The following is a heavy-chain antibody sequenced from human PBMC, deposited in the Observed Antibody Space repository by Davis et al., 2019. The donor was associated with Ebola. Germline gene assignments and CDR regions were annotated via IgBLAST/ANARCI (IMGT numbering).Heavy chain of an antibody. CDR1: GFTFSSYG. CDR2: IWYDGSNK. J-gene: IGHJ6*02. Sequence: GESLKISCAASGFTFSSYGMHWVRQAPGKGLEWVAVIWYDGSNKYYADSVKGRFTISRDNSKNTLYLQMNSLRAEDTAVYYCAKGGSSGWFHYYYYGMDVWGQGTTVTVSS. D-gene: IGHD6-19*01. CDR3: AKGGSSGWFHYYYYGMDV. V-gene: IGHV3-33*06.